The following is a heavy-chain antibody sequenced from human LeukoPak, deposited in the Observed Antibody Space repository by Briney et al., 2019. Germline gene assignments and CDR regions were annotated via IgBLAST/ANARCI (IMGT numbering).Heavy chain of an antibody. CDR1: GYTFTGYY. J-gene: IGHJ4*02. V-gene: IGHV1-2*02. Sequence: ASVKVSCKASGYTFTGYYMHWVRQAPGQGLEWVGWINPNSGGTNYAQKFQGRVTMTRDTSISTAYMELSRLRSDDTAVYYCARDQRITGTDSDYWGQGTLVTVSS. D-gene: IGHD1-7*01. CDR2: INPNSGGT. CDR3: ARDQRITGTDSDY.